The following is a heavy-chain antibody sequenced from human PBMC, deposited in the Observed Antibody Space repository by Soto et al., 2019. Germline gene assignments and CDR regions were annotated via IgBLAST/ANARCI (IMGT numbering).Heavy chain of an antibody. CDR1: GFTFSSYG. CDR3: AREGSSSAYYYYYGMDV. Sequence: GGSLRLSCAASGFTFSSYGMHWVRQAPGEGLEWVAVIWYDGSNKYYADSVKGRFTISRDNSKNTLYLQMNSLRAEDTAVYYCAREGSSSAYYYYYGMDVWGQGTTVTVSS. CDR2: IWYDGSNK. D-gene: IGHD6-6*01. V-gene: IGHV3-33*01. J-gene: IGHJ6*02.